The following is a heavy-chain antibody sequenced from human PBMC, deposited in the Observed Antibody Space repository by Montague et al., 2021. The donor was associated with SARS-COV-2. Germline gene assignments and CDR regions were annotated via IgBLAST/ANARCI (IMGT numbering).Heavy chain of an antibody. CDR3: ARNLVVHYWYGMDV. CDR2: INYSGST. CDR1: GGSISSYY. V-gene: IGHV4-59*01. J-gene: IGHJ6*02. D-gene: IGHD2-15*01. Sequence: SETLSLTCTVAGGSISSYYWSWIRQPPGKGLEWIGYINYSGSTNYNPSXXSRVTISVDTSKNQFSLNLSSVTAADTAVYYCARNLVVHYWYGMDVWGQGTTVTVS.